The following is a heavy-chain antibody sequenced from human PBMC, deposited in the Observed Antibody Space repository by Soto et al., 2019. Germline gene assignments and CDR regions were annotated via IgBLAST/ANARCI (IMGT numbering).Heavy chain of an antibody. Sequence: SETLSLTCTVSGGSISSRGYYWGWIRQPPGKGLEWIGSIFYSGSTHYNPSLKSRVTISVDTSKDQFSLRLSSVTAADTAVYYCARRKAEEYCSPTSSCPLVFDIWAQGTMVPVSS. CDR3: ARRKAEEYCSPTSSCPLVFDI. J-gene: IGHJ3*02. CDR2: IFYSGST. D-gene: IGHD2-2*01. V-gene: IGHV4-39*01. CDR1: GGSISSRGYY.